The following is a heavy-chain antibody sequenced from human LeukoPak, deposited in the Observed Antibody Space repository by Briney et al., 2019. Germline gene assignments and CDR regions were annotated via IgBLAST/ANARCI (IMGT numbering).Heavy chain of an antibody. CDR1: GGSISSNFY. J-gene: IGHJ3*01. Sequence: SETLSLTCAVSGGSISSNFYWGWVRQSPGIGLQWIATMYPPLYHGGNTFYSPSLKSRVTMSLDKSQNQFSLKLHSVTATDTAVYYCAISIGCSYGDDAFDVWGPGTGVTVSS. V-gene: IGHV4-38-2*01. CDR2: MYPPLYHGGNT. CDR3: AISIGCSYGDDAFDV. D-gene: IGHD5-18*01.